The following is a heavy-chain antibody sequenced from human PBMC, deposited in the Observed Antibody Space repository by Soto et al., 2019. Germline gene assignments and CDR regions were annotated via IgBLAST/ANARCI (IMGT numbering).Heavy chain of an antibody. Sequence: GSLRLSCAASGFNFRNYAMSWVRQAPGKGLEWVSAIGGGGVPTYHADSVKGRFTISRDDSKNTLYLQMNSLRAEDTAVYYCARDSLDGLRGYYYGMDVWGQGTTVTVSS. J-gene: IGHJ6*02. CDR1: GFNFRNYA. D-gene: IGHD3-16*01. CDR2: IGGGGVPT. V-gene: IGHV3-23*01. CDR3: ARDSLDGLRGYYYGMDV.